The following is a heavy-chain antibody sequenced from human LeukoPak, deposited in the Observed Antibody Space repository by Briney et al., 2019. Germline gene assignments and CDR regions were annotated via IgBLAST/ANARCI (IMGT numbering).Heavy chain of an antibody. CDR2: IYHIGST. Sequence: SETLSLTCAVSGYSISSGYYWGWIRPPPGKGGEGIVIIYHIGSTYSTPSLKSRVTISVDTSKNQFSLRVTSVTAADTAVYYCARHFVRSGSYWADYWGQGTLVTVSS. J-gene: IGHJ4*02. CDR1: GYSISSGYY. D-gene: IGHD1-26*01. V-gene: IGHV4-38-2*01. CDR3: ARHFVRSGSYWADY.